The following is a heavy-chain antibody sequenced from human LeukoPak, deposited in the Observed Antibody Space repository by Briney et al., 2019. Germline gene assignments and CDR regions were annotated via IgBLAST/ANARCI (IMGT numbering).Heavy chain of an antibody. V-gene: IGHV4-39*07. CDR3: ARGSTLIRGFDY. J-gene: IGHJ4*02. CDR1: GGSISSSSYY. CDR2: IYYSGST. D-gene: IGHD3-10*01. Sequence: SETLSLTCTVSGGSISSSSYYWGWIRQPPGKGLEWIGSIYYSGSTYYNPSLKSRVTISVDTSKNQFSLKLSSVTAADTAVYYCARGSTLIRGFDYWGQGTLVTVSS.